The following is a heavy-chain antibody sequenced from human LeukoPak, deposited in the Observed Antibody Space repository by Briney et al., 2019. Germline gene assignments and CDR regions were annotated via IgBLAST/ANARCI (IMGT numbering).Heavy chain of an antibody. CDR2: ISSSSNYI. Sequence: GGSLKLSCAASGFNFNNYNMNWVRQAPGKGLEWVSSISSSSNYIYYADSVKGRFTISRDNAKNSLYLQMNSLRAEDTAVYYCARDPSSGWYLKGWFDPWGQGTLVTVSS. J-gene: IGHJ5*02. V-gene: IGHV3-21*01. CDR3: ARDPSSGWYLKGWFDP. D-gene: IGHD6-19*01. CDR1: GFNFNNYN.